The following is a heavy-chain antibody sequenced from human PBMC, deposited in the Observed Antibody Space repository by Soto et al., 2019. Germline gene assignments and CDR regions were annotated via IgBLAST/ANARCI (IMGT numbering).Heavy chain of an antibody. J-gene: IGHJ4*02. CDR1: GFTFSGSA. D-gene: IGHD3-22*01. CDR2: IRSKANSYAT. V-gene: IGHV3-73*02. Sequence: EVQLVESGGGLVQPGGSLKLSCAASGFTFSGSAMHWVRQASGKGLEWVGRIRSKANSYATAYAASVKGRFTISRDDSKNTAYLQMNSLKTEDTAVYYCTRLGEKVVVIRYFDYWGQGTLVTVSS. CDR3: TRLGEKVVVIRYFDY.